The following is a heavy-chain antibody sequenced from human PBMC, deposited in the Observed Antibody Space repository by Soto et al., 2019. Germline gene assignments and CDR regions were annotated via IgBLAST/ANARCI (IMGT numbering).Heavy chain of an antibody. CDR3: SRGAGPAWFDP. V-gene: IGHV4-4*07. Sequence: PSETLSLTCTVSGGSISSYYWSWIRQPAGKGLEWIGRIYANGNSDYNPSLKSRVTVSIDTSKNQFSLKVTSVTAADTAVYYCSRGAGPAWFDPWGQGTLVTVSS. CDR2: IYANGNS. J-gene: IGHJ5*02. CDR1: GGSISSYY.